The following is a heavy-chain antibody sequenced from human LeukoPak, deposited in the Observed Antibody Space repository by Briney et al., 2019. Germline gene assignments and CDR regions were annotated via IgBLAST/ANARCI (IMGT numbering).Heavy chain of an antibody. V-gene: IGHV3-73*01. Sequence: PGGSLKLSCAASGFTFSGSAMHWVRQASGKGLEWVGRIRSKANSYATAYAASVKGRFTISRDDSKNTAYLQMNSLKTEDTAVYYCTRPPNPNPPYDIWGQGTMVTVSS. CDR3: TRPPNPNPPYDI. J-gene: IGHJ3*02. CDR2: IRSKANSYAT. CDR1: GFTFSGSA.